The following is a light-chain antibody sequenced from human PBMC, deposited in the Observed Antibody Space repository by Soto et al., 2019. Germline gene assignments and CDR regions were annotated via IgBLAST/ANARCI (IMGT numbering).Light chain of an antibody. CDR3: QQRSNWPPWT. J-gene: IGKJ1*01. CDR1: QSVSSSY. CDR2: GAS. Sequence: PGERVTLSCRASQSVSSSYLTWNQQKPGQAPRLLIYGASTRATGIPARFSGSGSGTDFTLTISSLQPEDFAVYYCQQRSNWPPWTFGQGTKVDIK. V-gene: IGKV3D-20*02.